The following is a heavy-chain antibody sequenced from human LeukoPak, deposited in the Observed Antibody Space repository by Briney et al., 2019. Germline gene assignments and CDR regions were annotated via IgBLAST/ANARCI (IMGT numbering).Heavy chain of an antibody. CDR2: IKSKTDGGTT. CDR1: GFTFSNAW. CDR3: TTDQVVVWFRELSYIGY. V-gene: IGHV3-15*01. D-gene: IGHD3-10*01. J-gene: IGHJ4*02. Sequence: GGSLRLSCAASGFTFSNAWMSWVRQTSGKGLEWVGRIKSKTDGGTTDYAAPVKGRFTISRDDSKNTLYLQMNSLKTEDTAVYYCTTDQVVVWFRELSYIGYWGQGTLVTVSS.